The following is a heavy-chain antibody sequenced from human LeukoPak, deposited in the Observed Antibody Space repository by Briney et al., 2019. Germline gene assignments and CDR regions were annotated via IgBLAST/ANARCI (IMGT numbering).Heavy chain of an antibody. CDR1: GFIVSSRY. Sequence: PGGSLRLSCAASGFIVSSRYMSWVRQAPGKGLEWVSAIYSGVGTNYADSVKGRFTISRDNSKNTLYLQMNSLSADDTAVYYCAKDSRGSNVRAFDYWGQGILVTVSS. D-gene: IGHD2-8*01. V-gene: IGHV3-53*01. CDR3: AKDSRGSNVRAFDY. CDR2: IYSGVGT. J-gene: IGHJ4*02.